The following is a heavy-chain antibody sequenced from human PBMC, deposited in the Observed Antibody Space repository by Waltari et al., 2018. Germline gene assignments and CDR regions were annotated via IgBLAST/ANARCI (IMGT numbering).Heavy chain of an antibody. CDR3: VETPGIATSAFAS. V-gene: IGHV3-30-3*01. Sequence: QVQLVESGEGVVQPGRSLRLSCAASGFTFKNYAMHWVRQAPGKGLEWVAVISYDGSNTYYADSVKGRFTISRDNSRDTLYLQMSSLRVEDTAVYYCVETPGIATSAFASWGQGTLVTVSS. CDR2: ISYDGSNT. CDR1: GFTFKNYA. D-gene: IGHD6-13*01. J-gene: IGHJ5*01.